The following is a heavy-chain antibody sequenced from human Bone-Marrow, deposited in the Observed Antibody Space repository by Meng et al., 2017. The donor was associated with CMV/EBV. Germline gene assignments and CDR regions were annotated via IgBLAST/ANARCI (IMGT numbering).Heavy chain of an antibody. V-gene: IGHV4-61*01. CDR2: IYYSGST. J-gene: IGHJ5*02. D-gene: IGHD3-3*01. CDR1: SSVSFY. Sequence: SSVSFYWSWIRQPPGKGLEWIGYIYYSGSTHYNPSLKSRVTISVDTSKNQFSLKLSSVTAADTAVYYCARGSRAITIFGVVLNGFDPWGQGTLVTVSS. CDR3: ARGSRAITIFGVVLNGFDP.